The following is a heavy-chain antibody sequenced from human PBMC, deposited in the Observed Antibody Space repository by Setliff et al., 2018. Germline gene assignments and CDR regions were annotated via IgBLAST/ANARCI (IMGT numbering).Heavy chain of an antibody. Sequence: SETLSLTCTVSGGSISSGSHYWTWIRQPTGKRLEWIGHIDPSGDTNYSPSLKSRVTISRDTSKNQLSLELTSVTAADTAVYYCARSLSSGSYYNPRPYYFDFWGQGTLVTVSS. D-gene: IGHD3-10*01. CDR3: ARSLSSGSYYNPRPYYFDF. V-gene: IGHV4-61*09. CDR1: GGSISSGSHY. CDR2: IDPSGDT. J-gene: IGHJ4*02.